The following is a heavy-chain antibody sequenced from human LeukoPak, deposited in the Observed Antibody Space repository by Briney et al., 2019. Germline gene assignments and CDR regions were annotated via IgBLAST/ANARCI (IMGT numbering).Heavy chain of an antibody. V-gene: IGHV1-46*01. CDR1: GYTFTSYY. D-gene: IGHD3-3*01. Sequence: GASVKVSCKASGYTFTSYYMHWVRQAPGQGLEWMGIINPSGGSTSYAQKFQGRVTMTRDTSTSTVYMELSSLRSEDTAVYYCARDPTIFGVVRNWFDPWGQGTLVTASS. CDR2: INPSGGST. CDR3: ARDPTIFGVVRNWFDP. J-gene: IGHJ5*02.